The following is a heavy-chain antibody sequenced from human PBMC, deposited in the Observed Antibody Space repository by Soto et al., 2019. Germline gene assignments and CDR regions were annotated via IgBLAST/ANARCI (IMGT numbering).Heavy chain of an antibody. CDR3: ARDCSGGSCYADY. J-gene: IGHJ4*02. CDR2: IWYDGNNK. Sequence: RRLFCAASGFTFSSYGMHWVRQAPGKGLEWVAGIWYDGNNKYYADSVKDRFTISRDNSKNTLYLQMNSLRAEDTAVYYCARDCSGGSCYADYWGQGTLVTVSS. CDR1: GFTFSSYG. V-gene: IGHV3-33*01. D-gene: IGHD2-15*01.